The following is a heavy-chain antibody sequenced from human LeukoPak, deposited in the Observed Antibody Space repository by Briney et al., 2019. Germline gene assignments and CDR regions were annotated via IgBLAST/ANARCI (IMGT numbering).Heavy chain of an antibody. D-gene: IGHD2-21*02. V-gene: IGHV3-21*03. J-gene: IGHJ4*02. CDR3: ARDTYCGGDCYGDYFDY. CDR2: IFSSSTYI. CDR1: GFAFNTYS. Sequence: GGSLRLSCAASGFAFNTYSMNWVRQAPGKGLEWVSFIFSSSTYIYYTDSVKGRFTISRDNARNSLYLQMDNLRAEDTGVYYCARDTYCGGDCYGDYFDYWGQGTLVTVSS.